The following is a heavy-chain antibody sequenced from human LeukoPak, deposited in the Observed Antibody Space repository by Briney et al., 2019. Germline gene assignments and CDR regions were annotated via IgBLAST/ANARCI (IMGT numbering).Heavy chain of an antibody. D-gene: IGHD1-26*01. CDR3: ARETPWGKRWELLDYYYYMDV. CDR2: INWNGGST. Sequence: GGSLRLSCAASGFTFDDYGMSWVRQAPGKGLEWVSGINWNGGSTGYADSVKGRFTISRDNAKNSLYPQMNSLRAEDTALYHCARETPWGKRWELLDYYYYMDVWGKGTTVTVSS. J-gene: IGHJ6*03. V-gene: IGHV3-20*01. CDR1: GFTFDDYG.